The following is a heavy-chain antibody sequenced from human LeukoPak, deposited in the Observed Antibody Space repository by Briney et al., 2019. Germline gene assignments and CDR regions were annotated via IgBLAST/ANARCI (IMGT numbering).Heavy chain of an antibody. CDR3: ARGPGAYPDAFDI. Sequence: SETLSLTCTVSGYSISTYYWSWIRQPPGKGLEWIGYIYYSGSTVYNPSLKSRVTISVDTSKNQFSLKLSSVTAADTAVFYCARGPGAYPDAFDIWGQGTMVTVSS. CDR1: GYSISTYY. CDR2: IYYSGST. V-gene: IGHV4-59*01. J-gene: IGHJ3*02.